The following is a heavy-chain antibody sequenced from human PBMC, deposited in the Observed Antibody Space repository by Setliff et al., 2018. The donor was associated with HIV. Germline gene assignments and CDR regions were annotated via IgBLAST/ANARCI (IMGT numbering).Heavy chain of an antibody. J-gene: IGHJ4*02. Sequence: PSETLSLTCAVYGGSFSGYYWSWIRQPPGKGLEWIGEINHSGSTNYNPSLKSRVTISVDTSKNQFSLKLSSVTAADTAVYFCARARGPPLPVLDFWGPGTLVTVSS. CDR2: INHSGST. V-gene: IGHV4-34*01. D-gene: IGHD3-10*01. CDR3: ARARGPPLPVLDF. CDR1: GGSFSGYY.